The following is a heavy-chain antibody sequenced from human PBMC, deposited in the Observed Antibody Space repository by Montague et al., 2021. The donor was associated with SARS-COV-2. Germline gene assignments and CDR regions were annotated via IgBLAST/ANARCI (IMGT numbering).Heavy chain of an antibody. CDR2: IYSGGSST. J-gene: IGHJ3*02. D-gene: IGHD3-3*01. V-gene: IGHV3-23*03. CDR1: GFTLSSYA. Sequence: SLRLSFAASGFTLSSYAMNWVRQAPGKGLEWVSVIYSGGSSTYYADSVKGRFTISRDNSKNTLYLQMNSLRAEDTAVYYCAKDVAIKHDFWSGYRYDAFDIWGQGTMVTVSS. CDR3: AKDVAIKHDFWSGYRYDAFDI.